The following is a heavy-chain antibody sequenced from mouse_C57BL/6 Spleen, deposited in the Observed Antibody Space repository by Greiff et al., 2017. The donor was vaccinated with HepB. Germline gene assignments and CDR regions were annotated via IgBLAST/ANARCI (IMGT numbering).Heavy chain of an antibody. CDR1: GYTFTSYW. J-gene: IGHJ4*01. D-gene: IGHD4-1*01. CDR3: AISLGPYYYAMDY. V-gene: IGHV1-74*01. Sequence: QVQLQQPGAELVKPGASVKVSCKASGYTFTSYWMHWVKQRPGQGLEWIGRIHPSDSDTNYNQKCKGKATLTVDKSYCTAYMQLSSLTSEDSAVYYCAISLGPYYYAMDYWGQGTSVTVSS. CDR2: IHPSDSDT.